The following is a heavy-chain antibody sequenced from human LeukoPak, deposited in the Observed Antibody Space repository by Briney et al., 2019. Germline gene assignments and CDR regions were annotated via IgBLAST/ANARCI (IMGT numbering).Heavy chain of an antibody. CDR2: MSGDGSKT. Sequence: GGSLRLSCEAYEFSFSSYSMHWVRQTPDKGLDWLAVMSGDGSKTFYADSVKGQLTISRDNSKNTLYLQMTSLRAEDTAVYYCAREVTPYYWGQGTLVTVSS. J-gene: IGHJ4*02. V-gene: IGHV3-30*04. CDR3: AREVTPYY. CDR1: EFSFSSYS. D-gene: IGHD2-21*02.